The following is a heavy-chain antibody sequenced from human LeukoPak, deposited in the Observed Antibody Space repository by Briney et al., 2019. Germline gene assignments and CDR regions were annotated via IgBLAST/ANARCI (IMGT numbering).Heavy chain of an antibody. CDR3: ASSIAAAGGYNWFDP. D-gene: IGHD6-13*01. CDR2: IYTSGST. V-gene: IGHV4-4*07. J-gene: IGHJ5*02. Sequence: SETLSLTCTVSGGSISSYYWSWIRQPAGKGLEWIGRIYTSGSTNYNPSLKGRVTMSVDTSKNQFSLKLSSVTAADTAVYYCASSIAAAGGYNWFDPWGQGTLVTVSS. CDR1: GGSISSYY.